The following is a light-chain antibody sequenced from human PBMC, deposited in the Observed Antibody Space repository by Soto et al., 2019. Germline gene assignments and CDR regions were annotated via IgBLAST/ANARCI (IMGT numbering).Light chain of an antibody. V-gene: IGLV2-14*03. CDR3: CSYTSSSTHV. Sequence: QSALTQPASVSGSPGQSITISCTGTSSDVGGYNFVSWYQQHPGKVPKLMIFDVNRRPSGVSDRFSGSKSGNTASLTISGLQAEDGGDYYCCSYTSSSTHVFGSGTNVTVL. CDR1: SSDVGGYNF. CDR2: DVN. J-gene: IGLJ1*01.